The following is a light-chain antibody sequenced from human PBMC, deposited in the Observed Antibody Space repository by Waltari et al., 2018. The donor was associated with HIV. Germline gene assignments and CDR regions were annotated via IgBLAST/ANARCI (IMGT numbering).Light chain of an antibody. CDR3: AAWDDRLRTWM. J-gene: IGLJ3*02. CDR2: KND. CDR1: PSNIGNTS. Sequence: QSVLTQPPSASGSPGPRAIVSCSGSPSNIGNTSVYLYQHLPGTTPNLLIEKNDQRPSGVPARFSGSKSGTAASLAISGLQSDDEADYYCAAWDDRLRTWMFGGGTKLTVL. V-gene: IGLV1-47*01.